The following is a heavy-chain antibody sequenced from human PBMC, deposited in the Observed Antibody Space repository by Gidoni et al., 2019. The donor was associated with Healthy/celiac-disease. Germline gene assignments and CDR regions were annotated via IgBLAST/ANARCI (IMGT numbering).Heavy chain of an antibody. CDR2: ISSSSSYI. V-gene: IGHV3-21*01. Sequence: EVQLVASGGGLVKPGGSLRLSCAASGFTFSSYSMNWVRQAPGKGLEWVSAISSSSSYIYYAESVKGRFTIARDNAKNSLYLQRNSLRAEDTAVYYCGKTIDYWGQGTLVTVSS. CDR3: GKTIDY. J-gene: IGHJ4*02. CDR1: GFTFSSYS.